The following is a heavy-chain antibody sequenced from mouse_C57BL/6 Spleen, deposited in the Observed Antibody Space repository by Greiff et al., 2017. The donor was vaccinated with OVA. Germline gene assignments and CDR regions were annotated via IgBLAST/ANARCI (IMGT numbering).Heavy chain of an antibody. CDR2: IDPSDSYT. Sequence: VKLQQPGAELVKPGASVKLSCKASGYTFTSYWMQWVKQRPGQGLEWIGEIDPSDSYTNYNQKFKGKATLTVDTSSSTAYMQLSSLTSEDSAVYYCARGYYGSSYFDYWGQGTTLTVSS. CDR3: ARGYYGSSYFDY. D-gene: IGHD1-1*01. V-gene: IGHV1-50*01. CDR1: GYTFTSYW. J-gene: IGHJ2*01.